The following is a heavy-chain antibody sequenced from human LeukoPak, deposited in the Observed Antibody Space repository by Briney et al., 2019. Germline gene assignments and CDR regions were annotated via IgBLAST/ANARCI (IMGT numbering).Heavy chain of an antibody. CDR1: GFTFDDFG. V-gene: IGHV3-23*01. Sequence: PGGALRLSCAASGFTFDDFGMGWVRQAPGKGLEWVSAISGSGGSRYYADSVKGRFTISRDNSKNTLYLQMNSLRAEDTAVYYCAKGDGDIVVVPAAMLPIIIDYWGQGTLVTVSS. CDR2: ISGSGGSR. D-gene: IGHD2-2*01. J-gene: IGHJ4*02. CDR3: AKGDGDIVVVPAAMLPIIIDY.